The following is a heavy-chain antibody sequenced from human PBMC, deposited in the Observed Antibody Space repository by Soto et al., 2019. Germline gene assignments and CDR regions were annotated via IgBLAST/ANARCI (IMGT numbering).Heavy chain of an antibody. Sequence: SETLSLTCAVYGGSFSGYYWSWIRQPPGKGLEWIGEINHSGSTNYNPSLKSRGTISVDTSKNQFSLKLSSVTAAGTAVYYCARDYDQGYCSGGSCYSSGAFDIWGQGTIVTV. V-gene: IGHV4-34*01. CDR1: GGSFSGYY. D-gene: IGHD2-15*01. J-gene: IGHJ3*02. CDR3: ARDYDQGYCSGGSCYSSGAFDI. CDR2: INHSGST.